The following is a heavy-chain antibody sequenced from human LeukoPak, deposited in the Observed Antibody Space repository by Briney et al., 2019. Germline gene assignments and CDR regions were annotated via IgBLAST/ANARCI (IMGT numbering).Heavy chain of an antibody. CDR2: MHYSGSA. D-gene: IGHD5-12*01. J-gene: IGHJ4*02. Sequence: SETLSLTCNVSDGSISSYYWNWIRQPPGETLEWIGYMHYSGSANYNPSLKSRVTMSVDTSKNQFSLGLSSVTAADTAVYYCAGLSSRRSGLFDYWGQGTLVTVSS. CDR1: DGSISSYY. CDR3: AGLSSRRSGLFDY. V-gene: IGHV4-59*08.